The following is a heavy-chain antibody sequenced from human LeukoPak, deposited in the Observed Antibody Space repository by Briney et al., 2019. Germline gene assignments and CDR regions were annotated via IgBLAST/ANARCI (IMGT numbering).Heavy chain of an antibody. CDR3: ATTRSGYFTFDV. D-gene: IGHD3-3*01. J-gene: IGHJ3*01. CDR1: GGSISSSSYY. Sequence: PSETLSLTCIVSGGSISSSSYYWGWIRQPPGKGLEWIGRIYYSGSTYYNPSLKSRVTISVDTFKNQFSLKLSSVTAADTAVYYCATTRSGYFTFDVWGQGTMVTVSS. CDR2: IYYSGST. V-gene: IGHV4-39*01.